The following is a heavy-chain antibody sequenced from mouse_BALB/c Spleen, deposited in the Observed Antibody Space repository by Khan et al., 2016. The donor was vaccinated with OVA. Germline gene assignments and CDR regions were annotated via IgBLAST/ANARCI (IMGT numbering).Heavy chain of an antibody. V-gene: IGHV5-17*02. CDR1: GFTFSSYG. Sequence: EVHLVESGGDLVQPGGSRKLSCAASGFTFSSYGMHWVRQAPEKGLEWVAYISGDSNTIYYADTVKGRFTISRDNPRNTLFLQMTSLMSEDTAMYYCATAYFYGYYFDYWGRGTTLTVSS. CDR2: ISGDSNTI. J-gene: IGHJ2*01. D-gene: IGHD1-1*01. CDR3: ATAYFYGYYFDY.